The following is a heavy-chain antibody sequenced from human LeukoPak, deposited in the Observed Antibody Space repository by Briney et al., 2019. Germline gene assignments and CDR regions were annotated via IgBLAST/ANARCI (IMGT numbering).Heavy chain of an antibody. V-gene: IGHV3-33*01. Sequence: GRSLRLSCAASGFTFSSYGMHWVRQAPGKGLEWVAVIWYDGSNKYYADSVKGRFTISRDNSKNTLYLQMNSLRAEDTAVYYCASLNYYDSSGFDHWGQGTLVTVSS. CDR2: IWYDGSNK. J-gene: IGHJ4*02. CDR1: GFTFSSYG. D-gene: IGHD3-22*01. CDR3: ASLNYYDSSGFDH.